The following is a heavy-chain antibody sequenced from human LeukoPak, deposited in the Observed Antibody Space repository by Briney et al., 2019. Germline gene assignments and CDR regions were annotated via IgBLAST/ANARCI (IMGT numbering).Heavy chain of an antibody. V-gene: IGHV3-30*03. D-gene: IGHD1-26*01. CDR3: ARDLRVVGATPFDY. CDR1: GFTFSRYG. Sequence: PGGSLRLSCAASGFTFSRYGVHWVREAPGKGLEWVAVISYDGSNEYYADSVKGRFTISRDNAKNSLYLQMNSLRAEDTAVYYCARDLRVVGATPFDYWGQGTLVTVSS. J-gene: IGHJ4*02. CDR2: ISYDGSNE.